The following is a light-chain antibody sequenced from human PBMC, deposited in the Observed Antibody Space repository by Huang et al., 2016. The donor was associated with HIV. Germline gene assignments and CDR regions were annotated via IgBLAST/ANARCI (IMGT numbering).Light chain of an antibody. CDR1: QSVSSN. CDR2: GAS. Sequence: EIVMTQSPATLSVSPGERATLSCRASQSVSSNLAWYQQTPGQAPRLLIYGASTRATGIPARFSGSRSGTEFTLTISSLQSEDFAVYYCQQYNNWPPLTFGGGTKVEIK. J-gene: IGKJ4*01. V-gene: IGKV3-15*01. CDR3: QQYNNWPPLT.